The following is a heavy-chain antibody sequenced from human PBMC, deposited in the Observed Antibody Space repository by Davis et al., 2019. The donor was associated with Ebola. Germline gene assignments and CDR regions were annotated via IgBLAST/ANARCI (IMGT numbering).Heavy chain of an antibody. D-gene: IGHD3-16*01. CDR3: AALLGPQIHHGTFHY. V-gene: IGHV4-34*12. CDR2: IFHTGRT. Sequence: SETLSLTCAVYGGSFSGYYWSWIRQSPGKGLEWIGEIFHTGRTTYNPSLKSRVSISLDTSKNQFFLRLNSVTAADTAVYFCAALLGPQIHHGTFHYWGQGALVTVSS. J-gene: IGHJ4*02. CDR1: GGSFSGYY.